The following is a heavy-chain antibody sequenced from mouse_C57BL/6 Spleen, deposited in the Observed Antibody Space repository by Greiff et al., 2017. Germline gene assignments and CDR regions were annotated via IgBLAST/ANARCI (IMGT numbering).Heavy chain of an antibody. CDR3: TSYYGNSWFAY. CDR2: IYPGNSDT. V-gene: IGHV1-5*01. J-gene: IGHJ3*01. D-gene: IGHD2-1*01. CDR1: GYTFTSYW. Sequence: VQLQQSGTVLARPGASVKMSCKTSGYTFTSYWMHWVKQRPGQGLEWIGAIYPGNSDTSYNQKFKGKAKLTAVTSANTAYMELSSLTNEDSAVYYCTSYYGNSWFAYWGQGTLVTVSA.